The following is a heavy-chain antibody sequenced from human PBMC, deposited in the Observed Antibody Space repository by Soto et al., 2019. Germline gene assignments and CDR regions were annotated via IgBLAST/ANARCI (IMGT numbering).Heavy chain of an antibody. CDR3: ARLGIWSYGMDV. V-gene: IGHV5-51*01. CDR2: IYPGNSDI. D-gene: IGHD3-16*01. CDR1: GYSFTTYW. Sequence: GESLKISCQGSGYSFTTYWIGWVRQMPGKGLEWMGIIYPGNSDIRYSPSFQGQVTISADKSISTAYLQWSGLKASDTAMYYGARLGIWSYGMDVWGQGTTVTVSS. J-gene: IGHJ6*02.